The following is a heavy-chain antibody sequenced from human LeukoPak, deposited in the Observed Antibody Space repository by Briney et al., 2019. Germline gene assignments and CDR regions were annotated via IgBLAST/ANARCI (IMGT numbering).Heavy chain of an antibody. CDR3: ARALWFGEEGLDY. Sequence: PSESLSPTRSVAGGSISSYYWSWVRQPPGEGRGWIGYIYYSGSTNYNPSLKSRVTISVDTSKNQFSLKLSSVTAADTAVYYCARALWFGEEGLDYWGQGTLVTVSS. J-gene: IGHJ4*02. V-gene: IGHV4-59*01. CDR2: IYYSGST. CDR1: GGSISSYY. D-gene: IGHD3-10*01.